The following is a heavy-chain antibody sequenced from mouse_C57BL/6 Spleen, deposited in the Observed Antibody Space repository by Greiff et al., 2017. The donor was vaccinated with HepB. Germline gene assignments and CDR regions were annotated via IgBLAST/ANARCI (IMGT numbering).Heavy chain of an antibody. CDR1: GYTFTDYY. Sequence: EVQLQQSGPVLVKPGASVKMSCKASGYTFTDYYMNWVKQSHGKSLEWIGVINPYNGGTSYNQKFKGKATLTVDKSSSTAYMELNSLTSEDSAVYYCARGGGYYYGSSYGFAYWGQGTLVTVSA. CDR3: ARGGGYYYGSSYGFAY. J-gene: IGHJ3*01. V-gene: IGHV1-19*01. CDR2: INPYNGGT. D-gene: IGHD1-1*01.